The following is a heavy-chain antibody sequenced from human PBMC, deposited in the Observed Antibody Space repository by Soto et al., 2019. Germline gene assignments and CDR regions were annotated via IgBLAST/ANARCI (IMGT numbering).Heavy chain of an antibody. D-gene: IGHD5-12*01. CDR3: ARGGLVATIPPPSYYYYYYMDV. J-gene: IGHJ6*03. Sequence: QVQLQQWGAGLLKPSETLSLTCAVYGGSFSGYYWSWIRQPPGKGLEWIGEINHSGSTNYNPSLKSRVTISVDTSKNEFSLTLSCVPAADTAVYYCARGGLVATIPPPSYYYYYYMDVWGKGTTVTVSS. CDR2: INHSGST. V-gene: IGHV4-34*01. CDR1: GGSFSGYY.